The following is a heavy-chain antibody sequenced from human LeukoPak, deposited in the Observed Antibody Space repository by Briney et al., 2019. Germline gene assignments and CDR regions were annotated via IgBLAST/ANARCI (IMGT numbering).Heavy chain of an antibody. Sequence: SETLSLTCTVSGGSISSYYWSWVRQPPGKGLEWIGYIYSSGTTNYNPSLKSRVTISVDTSKNQFSLKLSSVTAADTAVYYCAREQAYYYGSGRVDPWGQGTLVTVSS. CDR3: AREQAYYYGSGRVDP. D-gene: IGHD3-10*01. CDR2: IYSSGTT. J-gene: IGHJ5*02. CDR1: GGSISSYY. V-gene: IGHV4-59*01.